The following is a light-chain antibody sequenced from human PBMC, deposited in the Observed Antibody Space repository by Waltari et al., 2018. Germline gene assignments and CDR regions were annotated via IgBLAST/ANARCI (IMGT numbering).Light chain of an antibody. V-gene: IGLV2-14*01. CDR2: DVT. J-gene: IGLJ3*02. Sequence: QSALTQPASVSGSPGQSITISCTGTSSDVGGYNYVSWCQQHPGKAPNLMIYDVTNRPSGVSTRFSGSKAGNAASLTISGLQAEDEADYYCCSFRSSSTWVFGGGTKLTVL. CDR1: SSDVGGYNY. CDR3: CSFRSSSTWV.